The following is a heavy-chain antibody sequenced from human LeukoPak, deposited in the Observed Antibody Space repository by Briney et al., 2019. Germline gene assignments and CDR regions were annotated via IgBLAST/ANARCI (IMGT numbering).Heavy chain of an antibody. CDR1: GFTFSTYA. J-gene: IGHJ4*02. D-gene: IGHD4-17*01. CDR3: ARVFIGDYGDYQFDY. V-gene: IGHV3-30*04. CDR2: ISYDGSSK. Sequence: PGGSLRLSCAASGFTFSTYAIHWVRQAPGKGLEWVAIISYDGSSKYYADSVKGRFTISRDNSKNTVCLQIDTLRTEDTAAYYCARVFIGDYGDYQFDYWGQGTLVTVSS.